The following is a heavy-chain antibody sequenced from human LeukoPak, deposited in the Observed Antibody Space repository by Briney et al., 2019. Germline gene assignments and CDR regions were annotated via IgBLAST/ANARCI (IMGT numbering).Heavy chain of an antibody. CDR3: AASGYAYYYGMDV. J-gene: IGHJ6*02. V-gene: IGHV1-58*02. CDR2: IVVGSGNT. CDR1: GFTFTSSA. Sequence: GASVKGSCKASGFTFTSSAMQWVRQARGQRLEWIGWIVVGSGNTNYAQKFQERVTITRDMSTSTAYMELSSLRSEDTAVYYCAASGYAYYYGMDVWGQGTTVTVSS. D-gene: IGHD3-9*01.